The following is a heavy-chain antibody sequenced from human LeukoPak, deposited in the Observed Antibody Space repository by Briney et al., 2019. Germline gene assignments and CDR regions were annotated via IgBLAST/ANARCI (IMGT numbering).Heavy chain of an antibody. V-gene: IGHV4-39*01. CDR3: ARSRPANWGVYYYYGMDV. J-gene: IGHJ6*02. CDR2: IYYSGST. CDR1: GGSISSSSYS. D-gene: IGHD7-27*01. Sequence: SETLSLTCTVSGGSISSSSYSWGWIRQPPGKGLEWIGSIYYSGSTYYNPSLKSRVTISVDTSKNQFSLKLSSVTAADTAVYYCARSRPANWGVYYYYGMDVWGQGTTVTVSS.